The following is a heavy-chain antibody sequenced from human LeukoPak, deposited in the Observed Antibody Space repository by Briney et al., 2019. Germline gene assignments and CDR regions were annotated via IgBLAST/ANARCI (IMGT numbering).Heavy chain of an antibody. CDR2: IYYSGST. CDR3: ARFTPYYYGSGRYYNLTPDY. D-gene: IGHD3-10*01. J-gene: IGHJ4*02. CDR1: GGSISSYY. V-gene: IGHV4-59*01. Sequence: SETLSLTCTVSGGSISSYYWSWIRQPPGKGLEWIGYIYYSGSTNYNPSLKSRVTISVDTSKNQFSLKLSSVTAADTAVYYCARFTPYYYGSGRYYNLTPDYWGQGTLVTVSS.